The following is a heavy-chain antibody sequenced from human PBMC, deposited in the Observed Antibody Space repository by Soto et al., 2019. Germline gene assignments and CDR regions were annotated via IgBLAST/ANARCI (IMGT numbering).Heavy chain of an antibody. CDR3: ATMTTLTTRAIDI. V-gene: IGHV4-30-2*01. D-gene: IGHD4-17*01. CDR1: GGSISSGGYS. J-gene: IGHJ3*02. Sequence: QLQLQESGSGLVKPSQTLSLTCAVAGGSISSGGYSWNWIRQPPGNGLEWIGYIYHSGSTYYNPSLKSRVTISLDRSKDQFSLKLSSVTAADTAVYYCATMTTLTTRAIDIWGQGTMVTVSS. CDR2: IYHSGST.